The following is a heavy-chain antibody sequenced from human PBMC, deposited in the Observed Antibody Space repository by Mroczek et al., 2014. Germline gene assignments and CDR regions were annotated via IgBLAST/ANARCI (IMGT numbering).Heavy chain of an antibody. CDR1: GFSLSTSGVG. D-gene: IGHD4-23*01. V-gene: IGHV2-5*01. CDR2: IYWNDDK. J-gene: IGHJ2*01. CDR3: AAVTRLGKDWYFDL. Sequence: QVTLKESGPTLVKPTQTLTLTCTFSGFSLSTSGVGVGWIRQPPGKALEWLALIYWNDDKRYSPSLKSRLTITKDTSKNQVVLTMTNMDPVDTATYYCAAVTRLGKDWYFDLWGRGTLVTVSS.